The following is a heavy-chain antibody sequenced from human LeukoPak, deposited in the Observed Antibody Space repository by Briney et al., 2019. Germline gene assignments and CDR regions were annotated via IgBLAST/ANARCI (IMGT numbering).Heavy chain of an antibody. J-gene: IGHJ3*02. Sequence: PGGSLRLSCAASGFTFSTYVMNWVRQAPGKGLEWVAVISHDGNNKNYADSVKGRFTISRDNSKNTLYMQMNSLRAEDTAVYHCAKERGDFDGFDIWGQGTMVTVSS. V-gene: IGHV3-30*18. D-gene: IGHD2-21*02. CDR3: AKERGDFDGFDI. CDR2: ISHDGNNK. CDR1: GFTFSTYV.